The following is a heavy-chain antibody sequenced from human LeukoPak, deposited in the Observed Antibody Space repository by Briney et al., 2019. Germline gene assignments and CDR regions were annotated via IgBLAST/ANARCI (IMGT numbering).Heavy chain of an antibody. V-gene: IGHV3-23*01. D-gene: IGHD6-13*01. J-gene: IGHJ6*02. CDR3: AKAYGYSSSWTSNYYFYGLDV. CDR2: ITDSDSGT. Sequence: GGSLRLSCAASGFTFRSYAMSWVRQAPGKGLEWVSAITDSDSGTYYADSVRGRFTISRDNSKNTLYLQMNSLRAEDTAVYYCAKAYGYSSSWTSNYYFYGLDVWGQGTTVTVSS. CDR1: GFTFRSYA.